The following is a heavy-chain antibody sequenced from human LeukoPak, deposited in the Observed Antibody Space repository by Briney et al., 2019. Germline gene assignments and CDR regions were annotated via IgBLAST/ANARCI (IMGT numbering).Heavy chain of an antibody. CDR2: IYHSGST. CDR3: ARGDIHSGSRYDY. Sequence: SQTLSLTCAVSGGSISSGGYSWSWIRQPPGKGLEWIGYIYHSGSTYYNPSLKSRVTISVDTSKNQFSLKLSSVTAADTAVYYCARGDIHSGSRYDYWGQGTLVTVSS. D-gene: IGHD3-10*01. J-gene: IGHJ4*02. V-gene: IGHV4-30-2*02. CDR1: GGSISSGGYS.